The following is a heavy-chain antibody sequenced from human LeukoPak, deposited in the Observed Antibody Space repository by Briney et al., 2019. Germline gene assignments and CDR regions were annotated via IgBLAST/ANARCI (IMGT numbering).Heavy chain of an antibody. V-gene: IGHV3-30*18. CDR3: AKDDASSGLFDY. J-gene: IGHJ4*02. CDR2: IYYDGSNK. Sequence: GRSLRLSCGASGFTFRRYVMQWVRQAPAKELDGVAGIYYDGSNKYSAHSVKGRFTISRDNYQNTLYLQMNSLRAEDMAVYYCAKDDASSGLFDYWGQGTLVTVSS. D-gene: IGHD6-19*01. CDR1: GFTFRRYV.